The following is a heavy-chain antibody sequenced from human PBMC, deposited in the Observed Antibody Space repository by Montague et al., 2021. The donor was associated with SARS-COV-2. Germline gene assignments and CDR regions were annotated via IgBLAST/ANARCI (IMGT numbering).Heavy chain of an antibody. V-gene: IGHV4-39*01. CDR3: ARKEMKYSSIWSTGGNWFDP. J-gene: IGHJ5*02. CDR1: GGSISSSSYD. CDR2: IYYSGST. D-gene: IGHD6-13*01. Sequence: SETLSLTRTLSGGSISSSSYDWGWIRQPPGKGLEWIGSIYYSGSTYYXPSLKSRVTISVDTSKNQFSLKLSSVTAADTAVYYCARKEMKYSSIWSTGGNWFDPWGQGTLVTVSS.